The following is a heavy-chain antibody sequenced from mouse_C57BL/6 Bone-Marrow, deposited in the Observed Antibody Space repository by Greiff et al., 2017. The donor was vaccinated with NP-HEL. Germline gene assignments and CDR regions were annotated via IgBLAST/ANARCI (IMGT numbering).Heavy chain of an antibody. Sequence: EVQLVESGGGLVQSGRSLRLSCATSGFTFSDFYMEWVRQAPGKGLEWIAASRNKANDYTTEYSAYVKGRFIVSRDTSQSILYLQMNALRAEDTAIYYCARDASDYYYAMDYWGQGTSVTVSS. V-gene: IGHV7-1*01. CDR1: GFTFSDFY. J-gene: IGHJ4*01. CDR3: ARDASDYYYAMDY. D-gene: IGHD3-1*01. CDR2: SRNKANDYTT.